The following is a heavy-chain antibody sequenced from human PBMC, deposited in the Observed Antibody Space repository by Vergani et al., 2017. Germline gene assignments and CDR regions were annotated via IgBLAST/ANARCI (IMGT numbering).Heavy chain of an antibody. Sequence: EVQLVESGGGLVQPGGSLRLSCAASEFTFSNYWMHWVRQAPGKGLMWVSRINSDGSSIKYADSVKGRFTISRDNAKNTLYLQMNSLIAEDTAVYYCARGHSYSYYYYGMDVWGQGTTVTVSS. CDR1: EFTFSNYW. CDR3: ARGHSYSYYYYGMDV. D-gene: IGHD5-18*01. V-gene: IGHV3-74*03. J-gene: IGHJ6*02. CDR2: INSDGSSI.